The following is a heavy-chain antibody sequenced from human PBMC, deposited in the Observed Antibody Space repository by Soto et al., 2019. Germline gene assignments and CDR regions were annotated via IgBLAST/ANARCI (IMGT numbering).Heavy chain of an antibody. CDR2: ISGSGGST. D-gene: IGHD3-10*01. Sequence: EVQLLESGGGLVQPGGSLRLSCATSGFTFSSYAMSWVRQAPGKGLEWVSAISGSGGSTYYADSVKGRFTISRDNSKSTLYLQMNSLRAEDTAVYYCAKGLEILWFGEYPNGMDVWGQGTTVTVSS. CDR3: AKGLEILWFGEYPNGMDV. V-gene: IGHV3-23*01. CDR1: GFTFSSYA. J-gene: IGHJ6*02.